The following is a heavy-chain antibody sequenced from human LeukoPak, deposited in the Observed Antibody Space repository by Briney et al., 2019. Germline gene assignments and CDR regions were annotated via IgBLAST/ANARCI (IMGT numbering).Heavy chain of an antibody. CDR3: VRRKRRFDY. CDR1: GFSFNESY. V-gene: IGHV3-11*01. J-gene: IGHJ4*02. CDR2: ISGRSYSM. Sequence: GGSLRLSCAASGFSFNESYMTWIRQAPGKGLEWVAYISGRSYSMYYADSVKGRFNISRDNSLNSLYLHMSGLRADDTAVYYCVRRKRRFDYWGQGTLVTVSS.